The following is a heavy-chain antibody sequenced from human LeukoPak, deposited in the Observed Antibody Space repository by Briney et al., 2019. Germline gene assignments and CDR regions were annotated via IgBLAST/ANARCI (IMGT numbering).Heavy chain of an antibody. Sequence: ASVKVSCKASGYTFTGYYMHWVRQGPGQGLEWMGWINPNSGGTNYAQKFQGRVTMTRDTSISTAYMELSRLRSDDTAVYYCAREVRCSSTSCHRENDYWGQGTLVTVSS. V-gene: IGHV1-2*02. CDR2: INPNSGGT. CDR3: AREVRCSSTSCHRENDY. CDR1: GYTFTGYY. D-gene: IGHD2-2*01. J-gene: IGHJ4*02.